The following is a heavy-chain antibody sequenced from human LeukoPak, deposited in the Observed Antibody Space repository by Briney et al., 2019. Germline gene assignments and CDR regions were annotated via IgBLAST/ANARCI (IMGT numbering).Heavy chain of an antibody. V-gene: IGHV3-30*04. Sequence: PGGSLRLSCAASGFTFSSYAMHWVRQAPGKGLEWVAVISYDGSNKYYADSVKGRFTISRDNSKNTLYLQMNSLRAEDTAVYYCARAGGYYDSSGSHYYYYYMDVWGKGTTVTVSS. CDR2: ISYDGSNK. D-gene: IGHD3-22*01. CDR1: GFTFSSYA. J-gene: IGHJ6*03. CDR3: ARAGGYYDSSGSHYYYYYMDV.